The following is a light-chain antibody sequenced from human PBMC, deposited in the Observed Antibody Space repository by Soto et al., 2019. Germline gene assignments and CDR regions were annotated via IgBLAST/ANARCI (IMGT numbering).Light chain of an antibody. J-gene: IGLJ2*01. CDR1: SSDVGGYNY. CDR2: DVS. V-gene: IGLV2-14*01. Sequence: QSALTQPASVSGSPGQSFTISCTGTSSDVGGYNYVSWYQQHPGKAPKLMIYDVSNRPSGVSNRFSGSKSGNTASLTISGLQAEDEADYYCSSYTSSSLVFGGGTKLTVL. CDR3: SSYTSSSLV.